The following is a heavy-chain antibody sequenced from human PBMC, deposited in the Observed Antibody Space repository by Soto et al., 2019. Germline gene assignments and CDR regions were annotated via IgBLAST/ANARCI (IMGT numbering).Heavy chain of an antibody. CDR3: ARSSVRGWSY. CDR1: GGSFSGYY. CDR2: ITHSGST. V-gene: IGHV4-34*01. J-gene: IGHJ4*02. D-gene: IGHD3-10*02. Sequence: SETLSLTCAVYGGSFSGYYWTWIRQPPGKGLEWIGEITHSGSTNYNPSLKSRVTISVDTSKNQFSLNLNSVTAADTAVYYCARSSVRGWSYWGQGTLVTV.